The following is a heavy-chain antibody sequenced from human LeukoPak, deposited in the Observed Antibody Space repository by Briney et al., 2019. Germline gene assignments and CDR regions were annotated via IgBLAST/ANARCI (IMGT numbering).Heavy chain of an antibody. CDR3: ARGRYSNYGYYYYYMDV. CDR2: ITTSSTYI. D-gene: IGHD4-11*01. CDR1: GFTFSSYE. J-gene: IGHJ6*03. Sequence: SGGSLRLSCAASGFTFSSYEMNWVRQAPGKGLEWVSSITTSSTYIFYADSVKGRFTISRDNAKNSLYLQMNSLRAEDTTIYYCARGRYSNYGYYYYYMDVWGKGTTVTVSS. V-gene: IGHV3-21*01.